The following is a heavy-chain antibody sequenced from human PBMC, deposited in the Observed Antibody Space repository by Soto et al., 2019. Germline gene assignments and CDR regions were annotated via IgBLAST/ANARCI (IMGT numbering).Heavy chain of an antibody. CDR3: ASEPEYCSGGSCYSGRWFDP. Sequence: QVQLVQSGAEVKKPGSSVKVSCKASGGTFSSYAISWVRQAPGQGLEWMGGIIPIFGTANYAQKLQGRVTITADKSTSRAYMELSSLRSEDTAVYYCASEPEYCSGGSCYSGRWFDPWGQGTLVTVSS. V-gene: IGHV1-69*06. D-gene: IGHD2-15*01. CDR2: IIPIFGTA. J-gene: IGHJ5*02. CDR1: GGTFSSYA.